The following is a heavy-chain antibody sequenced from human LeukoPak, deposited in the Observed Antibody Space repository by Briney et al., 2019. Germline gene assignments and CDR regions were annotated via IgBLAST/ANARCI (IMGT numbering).Heavy chain of an antibody. CDR3: ARSGCSSTSCYDYFDY. CDR2: INPNSGGT. CDR1: GYTFAGYF. V-gene: IGHV1-2*02. Sequence: ASVKVSCKTSGYTFAGYFVHWVRQAPGQGLEWMGWINPNSGGTNYAQKFQGRVTMTRDTSISTAYVELSRLRSDDTAVYYCARSGCSSTSCYDYFDYWGQGTLVTVSS. J-gene: IGHJ4*02. D-gene: IGHD2-2*01.